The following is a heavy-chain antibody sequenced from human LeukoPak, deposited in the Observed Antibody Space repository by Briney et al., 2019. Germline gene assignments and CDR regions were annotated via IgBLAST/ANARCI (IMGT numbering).Heavy chain of an antibody. D-gene: IGHD6-6*01. CDR1: GYTFTSYD. J-gene: IGHJ5*02. CDR2: MNPNSGST. CDR3: ARGISSSGWFDP. V-gene: IGHV1-8*01. Sequence: ASVKVSCTASGYTFTSYDINWVRQATGQGLEWMGWMNPNSGSTGYAQKFQGRVTMTRNTSISTAYMELSSLRSEDTAVYYCARGISSSGWFDPWGEGALVTVSS.